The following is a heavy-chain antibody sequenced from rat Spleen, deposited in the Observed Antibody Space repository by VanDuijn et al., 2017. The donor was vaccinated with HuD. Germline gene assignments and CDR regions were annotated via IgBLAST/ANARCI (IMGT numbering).Heavy chain of an antibody. D-gene: IGHD1-11*01. V-gene: IGHV2S8*01. CDR3: ARSYGGYTQHWFAY. CDR1: GFSLTNYG. Sequence: QVQLKESGPDLVQPSQTLSLTCTVSGFSLTNYGVTWVRQPPGKGLEWLAAISSGESTYYNSALKSRLTISRDTSKSQVFLKMNSLQTDDTAIYVCARSYGGYTQHWFAYWGQGTLITVSS. CDR2: ISSGEST. J-gene: IGHJ3*01.